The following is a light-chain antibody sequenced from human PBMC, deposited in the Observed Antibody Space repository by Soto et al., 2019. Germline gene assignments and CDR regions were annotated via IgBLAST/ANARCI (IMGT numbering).Light chain of an antibody. V-gene: IGKV3-20*01. J-gene: IGKJ1*01. CDR3: QQYGSSPRT. Sequence: EIVMSQSPATLSVTPGERATLSCRASQSVSSSYLAWYQQKPGQAPRLLMYGTSSRATGTPDRFSGSGSGTDFTLTISSLEPEDVAVYYCQQYGSSPRTFGQGTKVDIK. CDR1: QSVSSSY. CDR2: GTS.